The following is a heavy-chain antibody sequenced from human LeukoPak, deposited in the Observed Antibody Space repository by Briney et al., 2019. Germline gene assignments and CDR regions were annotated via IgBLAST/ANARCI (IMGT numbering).Heavy chain of an antibody. J-gene: IGHJ4*02. CDR1: GFTFSSYS. D-gene: IGHD3-22*01. V-gene: IGHV3-48*01. CDR2: ISSSSSTI. Sequence: TGGSLRLSCAASGFTFSSYSMLWVRQAPGKGLEWVSYISSSSSTIYYADSVKGRFTISRDNAKNSLYLQMNTLRAEDTAVYYCARARHYYDSSGYPHGYWGQGTLVTVSS. CDR3: ARARHYYDSSGYPHGY.